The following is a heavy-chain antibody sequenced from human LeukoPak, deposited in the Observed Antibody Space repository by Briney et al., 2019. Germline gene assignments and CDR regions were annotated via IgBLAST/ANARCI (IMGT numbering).Heavy chain of an antibody. J-gene: IGHJ5*02. V-gene: IGHV1-69*13. CDR3: ASWEDYYGSGSPRASGWFDP. D-gene: IGHD3-10*01. Sequence: SVKVSCKASGGTFSSYATSWVRQAPGQGLEWMGGIIPIFGTANYAQKFQGRVTITADESTSTAYMELSSLRSEDTAVYYCASWEDYYGSGSPRASGWFDPWGQGTLVTVSS. CDR2: IIPIFGTA. CDR1: GGTFSSYA.